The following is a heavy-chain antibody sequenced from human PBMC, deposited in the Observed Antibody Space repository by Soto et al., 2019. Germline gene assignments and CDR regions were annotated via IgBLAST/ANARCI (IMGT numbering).Heavy chain of an antibody. D-gene: IGHD6-6*01. CDR3: AVSSSSGPAYFDY. CDR2: IYYSGST. J-gene: IGHJ4*02. CDR1: GGSISSYY. Sequence: SETLSLTCTASGGSISSYYWSWIRQPPGKGLARIGYIYYSGSTNYNPSLKSRVTISVDTSKNQFSLKLSSVTAADTAVYYCAVSSSSGPAYFDYWGQGTLVTVSS. V-gene: IGHV4-59*01.